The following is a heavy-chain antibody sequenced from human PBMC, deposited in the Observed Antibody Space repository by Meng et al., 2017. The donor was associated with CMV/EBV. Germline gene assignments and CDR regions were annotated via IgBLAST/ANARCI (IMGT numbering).Heavy chain of an antibody. CDR2: IYSGGST. CDR3: AKGIFGVVGAGYYYYYGMDV. Sequence: GESLKISCAASGFTVSSNYMSWVRQAPGKGLEWVSVIYSGGSTYYADSVKGRFTISRDNSKNTLYLQMNSLRAEDTAVYYCAKGIFGVVGAGYYYYYGMDVWGQGTTVTVSS. J-gene: IGHJ6*02. V-gene: IGHV3-53*01. CDR1: GFTVSSNY. D-gene: IGHD3-3*01.